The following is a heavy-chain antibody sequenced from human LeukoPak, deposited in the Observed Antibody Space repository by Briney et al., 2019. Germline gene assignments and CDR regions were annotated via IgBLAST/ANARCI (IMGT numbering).Heavy chain of an antibody. V-gene: IGHV3-66*01. CDR2: IYSGGST. CDR1: GFTVSSNY. Sequence: GGSLRLSCAASGFTVSSNYMSWVRQAPGKGLEWVSVIYSGGSTYYADSVKGRFTISRDNSKNTLYLQTNSLRAEDTAVYYCARDGDGLLWFGELLPYIDYWGQGTLVTVSS. J-gene: IGHJ4*02. CDR3: ARDGDGLLWFGELLPYIDY. D-gene: IGHD3-10*01.